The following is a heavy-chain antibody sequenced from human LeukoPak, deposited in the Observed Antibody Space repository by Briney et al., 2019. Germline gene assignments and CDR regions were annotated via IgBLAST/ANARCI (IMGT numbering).Heavy chain of an antibody. Sequence: PGGSLRLSCAASGFSFSNYGMHRVRQAPGKGLEWVAVIPYDGSNKYYADSVKGRFTITRDNSKRTLYLQMNSLRTEDTAVYYCAKDHHDTDDWHYSDWRQGALVTVSS. D-gene: IGHD1-7*01. CDR1: GFSFSNYG. J-gene: IGHJ4*02. V-gene: IGHV3-30*18. CDR3: AKDHHDTDDWHYSD. CDR2: IPYDGSNK.